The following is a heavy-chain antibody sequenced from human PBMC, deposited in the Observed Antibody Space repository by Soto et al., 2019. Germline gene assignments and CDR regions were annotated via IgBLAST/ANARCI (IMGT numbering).Heavy chain of an antibody. Sequence: QVQLVQSGAEVKKPGSSVKVSCKSSGGTFSNYGFSWVRQAPGQGLECMGVIVPIFGAEHPQQFQGRVTITADESTNTVFMKLGGLKSEDTAVYYCARGGSDYEGSGYYRGHVWGKGTTVTVSS. D-gene: IGHD3-22*01. J-gene: IGHJ6*04. CDR3: ARGGSDYEGSGYYRGHV. CDR2: IVPIFGA. CDR1: GGTFSNYG. V-gene: IGHV1-69*12.